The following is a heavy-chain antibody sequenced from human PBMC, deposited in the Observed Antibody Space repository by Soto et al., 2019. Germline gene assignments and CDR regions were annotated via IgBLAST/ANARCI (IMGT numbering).Heavy chain of an antibody. J-gene: IGHJ6*02. V-gene: IGHV4-34*01. CDR1: GGSFSGYY. CDR3: ATTGIAVAPGRPWNYYYGMDV. D-gene: IGHD6-19*01. Sequence: SETLSLTCAVYGGSFSGYYWSWIRQPPGKGLEWIGEINHSGSTNYNPSLKSRVTISVDTSKNQFSLKLSSVTASDTAMYYCATTGIAVAPGRPWNYYYGMDVWGQGTTVTVSS. CDR2: INHSGST.